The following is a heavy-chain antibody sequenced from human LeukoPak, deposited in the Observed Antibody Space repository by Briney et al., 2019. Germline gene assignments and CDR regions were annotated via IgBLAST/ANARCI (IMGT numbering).Heavy chain of an antibody. D-gene: IGHD2-15*01. J-gene: IGHJ4*02. CDR1: GFTFSSYE. V-gene: IGHV3-48*03. CDR3: AKDRQPYCSGGSCYSGFDY. CDR2: ISSSGSTI. Sequence: GGSLRLSCAASGFTFSSYEMNWVRQAPGKGLEWVSYISSSGSTIYYADSVKGRFTISRDNAKNSLYLQMNSLRVEDTAVYYCAKDRQPYCSGGSCYSGFDYWGQGTLVTVSS.